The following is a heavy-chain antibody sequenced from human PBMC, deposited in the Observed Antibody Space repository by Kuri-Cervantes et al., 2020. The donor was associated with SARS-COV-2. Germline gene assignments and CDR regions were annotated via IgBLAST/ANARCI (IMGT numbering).Heavy chain of an antibody. CDR1: GYTFTSYA. D-gene: IGHD6-19*01. V-gene: IGHV1-3*01. Sequence: ASVKVSCKASGYTFTSYAMHWVRQAPGQRLEWMGWINAGNGNTKYSQKFQGRVTMTTDTSTSTAYMELRSLRSDDTAVYYCARGPFSSGWFDYWGQGTLVTVSS. J-gene: IGHJ4*02. CDR2: INAGNGNT. CDR3: ARGPFSSGWFDY.